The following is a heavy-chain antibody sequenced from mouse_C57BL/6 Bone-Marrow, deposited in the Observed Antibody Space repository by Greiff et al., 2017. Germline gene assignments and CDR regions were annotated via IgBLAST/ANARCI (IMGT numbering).Heavy chain of an antibody. V-gene: IGHV1-22*01. J-gene: IGHJ1*03. CDR2: INPNNGGT. D-gene: IGHD1-1*01. CDR3: ARSGYITSRYFDV. Sequence: EVQLQQSGPELVKPGASVKMSCKAPGYTFTDYNMHWVKQSHGKSLEWIGYINPNNGGTSYNQKFKGKATLTVNKSSSTAYMELRSLTSEDSAVYDCARSGYITSRYFDVWGTGTTVTVSS. CDR1: GYTFTDYN.